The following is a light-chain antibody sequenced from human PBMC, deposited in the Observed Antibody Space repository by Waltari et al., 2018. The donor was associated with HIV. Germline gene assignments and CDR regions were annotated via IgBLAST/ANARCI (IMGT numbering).Light chain of an antibody. CDR3: SSYAGFTTWV. CDR2: EGI. CDR1: SSDVGTYYL. J-gene: IGLJ3*02. Sequence: QSALTQPASVSGSPGQSITIYCTGTSSDVGTYYLVSWYQKHTNKAPKLMIYEGIKRPSGVSNRFSASKSGTTASLTISGLQAEDEAYYSCSSYAGFTTWVFGGGTKLTVL. V-gene: IGLV2-23*01.